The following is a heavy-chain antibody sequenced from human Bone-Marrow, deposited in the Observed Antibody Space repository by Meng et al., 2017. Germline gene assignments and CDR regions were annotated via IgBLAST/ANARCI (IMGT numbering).Heavy chain of an antibody. CDR3: ARDITAYCSGPTCFANYFDY. V-gene: IGHV3-20*04. D-gene: IGHD2-2*01. Sequence: GESLKISCAASGFTFSSYWMHWVRQAPGKGLEWVSGINWNGGSTGYVDSVKGRFTISRDNAKNSLYLQMNSLRAEDTAFYYCARDITAYCSGPTCFANYFDYWGQGTLVTVSS. CDR2: INWNGGST. CDR1: GFTFSSYW. J-gene: IGHJ4*02.